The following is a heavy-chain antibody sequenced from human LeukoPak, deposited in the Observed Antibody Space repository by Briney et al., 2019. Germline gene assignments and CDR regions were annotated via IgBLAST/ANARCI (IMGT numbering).Heavy chain of an antibody. CDR1: GFTFSDYY. J-gene: IGHJ4*02. V-gene: IGHV3-11*06. D-gene: IGHD4-17*01. CDR3: ARDSDYGDYPYDY. CDR2: ISSSSSYI. Sequence: PGGSLRLSCAASGFTFSDYYMSWIRQAPGKGLEWVSSISSSSSYIYYADSVKGRFTISRDNAKNSLYLQMNSLRAEDTAVYYCARDSDYGDYPYDYWGQGTLVTVSS.